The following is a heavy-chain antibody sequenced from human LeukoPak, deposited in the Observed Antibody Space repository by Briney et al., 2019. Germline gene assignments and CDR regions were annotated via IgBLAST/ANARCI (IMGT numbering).Heavy chain of an antibody. J-gene: IGHJ3*02. CDR3: ARPLSGSSSWHGDAFDI. CDR1: VHSINSRTYY. Sequence: PSDTLSLTCTVSVHSINSRTYYWGWIRQPPGRGLEWHWCIYYSRSTYYHASLKIRVPKSADTSKSQFSLKLSSVTAADPAVYYCARPLSGSSSWHGDAFDIWGQGTMVTVSS. D-gene: IGHD6-13*01. CDR2: IYYSRST. V-gene: IGHV4-39*01.